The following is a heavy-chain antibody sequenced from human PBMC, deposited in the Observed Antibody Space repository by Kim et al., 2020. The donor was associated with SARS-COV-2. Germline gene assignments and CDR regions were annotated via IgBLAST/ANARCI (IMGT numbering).Heavy chain of an antibody. CDR1: GYSFTTSW. D-gene: IGHD6-19*01. Sequence: GESLKICCKGSGYSFTTSWIAWVRQMPGKGLEWMGIIYPGDSDIRYSPSFQGQVTISADKSISTAYLQWSSLKASDTAMYYCARRVAVAGIDYWGQGTLVTVSS. CDR3: ARRVAVAGIDY. V-gene: IGHV5-51*01. CDR2: IYPGDSDI. J-gene: IGHJ4*02.